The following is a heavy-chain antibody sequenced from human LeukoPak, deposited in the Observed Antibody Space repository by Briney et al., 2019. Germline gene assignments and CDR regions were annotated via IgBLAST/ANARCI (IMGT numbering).Heavy chain of an antibody. J-gene: IGHJ4*02. V-gene: IGHV5-51*01. CDR1: GYSFTSYW. Sequence: PGESLKTSWKGSGYSFTSYWIGWVRQMPGKGLEWMGIIYPGDSDTRYSPSFQGQVTISADKSISTAYLQWSSLKASDTAMYYCARSVVSDYYGSGSYWAPFDYWNQGTLVTVSA. CDR2: IYPGDSDT. D-gene: IGHD3-10*01. CDR3: ARSVVSDYYGSGSYWAPFDY.